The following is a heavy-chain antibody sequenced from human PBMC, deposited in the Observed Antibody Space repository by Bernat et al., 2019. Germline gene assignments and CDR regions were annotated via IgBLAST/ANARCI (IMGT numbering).Heavy chain of an antibody. J-gene: IGHJ1*01. CDR2: IYYSGST. D-gene: IGHD3-10*01. CDR1: GGSISSYY. V-gene: IGHV4-59*08. Sequence: QVQLQESGPGLVKPSETLSLTCTVSGGSISSYYWSWIRQPPGKGLEWIGYIYYSGSTNYNPSLKSRVTLSVDTSKNQFSLKLSSVTAADTAVYYCARHGAGGMVRGVIQHWGQGTLVTVSS. CDR3: ARHGAGGMVRGVIQH.